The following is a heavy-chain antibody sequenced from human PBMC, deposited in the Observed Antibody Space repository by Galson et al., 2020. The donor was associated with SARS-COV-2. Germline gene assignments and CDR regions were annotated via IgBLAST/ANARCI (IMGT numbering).Heavy chain of an antibody. CDR3: ARVDSKGGVNWFDP. Sequence: GESLKISCQTPVYIFTKHWTVWVRQTPGKCLRWMGFSYPADSDTRYSTSFQGQVTMSVDKSNSAAYLQWSSLKASDTAMYYCARVDSKGGVNWFDPWGQGTLVTVSP. V-gene: IGHV5-51*01. D-gene: IGHD5-12*01. CDR1: VYIFTKHW. CDR2: SYPADSDT. J-gene: IGHJ5*02.